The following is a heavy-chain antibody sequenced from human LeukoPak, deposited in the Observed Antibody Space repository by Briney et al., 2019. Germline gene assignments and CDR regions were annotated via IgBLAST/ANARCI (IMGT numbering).Heavy chain of an antibody. Sequence: GASVKVSCKVSGYTLTELSMHWVRQAPGRGLEWMGGFDPEDGETIYAQKFQGRVTMTEDTSTDTAYMELSSLRSEDTAVYYCATESTFTIGEHNYYYMDVWGKGTTVTVSS. J-gene: IGHJ6*03. D-gene: IGHD5-24*01. V-gene: IGHV1-24*01. CDR2: FDPEDGET. CDR3: ATESTFTIGEHNYYYMDV. CDR1: GYTLTELS.